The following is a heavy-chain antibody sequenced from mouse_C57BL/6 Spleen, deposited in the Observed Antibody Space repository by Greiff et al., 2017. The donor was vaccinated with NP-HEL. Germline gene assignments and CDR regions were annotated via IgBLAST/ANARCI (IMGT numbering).Heavy chain of an antibody. J-gene: IGHJ1*03. CDR3: AIIWLRRDFDD. Sequence: EVKLVESGGGLVKPGGSLKLSCAASGFTFSSYAMSWVRQTPEKRLEWVATISDGGSYTYYPDNVKGRFTISRDNAKNNLYLQMSHLKSEDTAMYYCAIIWLRRDFDDWGTGTTVTVSS. CDR1: GFTFSSYA. CDR2: ISDGGSYT. V-gene: IGHV5-4*03. D-gene: IGHD2-2*01.